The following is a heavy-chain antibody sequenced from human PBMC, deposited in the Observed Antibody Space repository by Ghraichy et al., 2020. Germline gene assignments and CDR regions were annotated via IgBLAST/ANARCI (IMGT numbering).Heavy chain of an antibody. Sequence: SETLSLTCTVSGGSISSGGYYWSWIRQHPGKGLEWIGYIYYSGSTYYNPSLKSRVTISVDTSKNQFSLKLSSVTAADTAVYYCAREEMETMITFGGVIVSTNYFDYWGQGTLVTVSS. J-gene: IGHJ4*02. V-gene: IGHV4-31*03. D-gene: IGHD3-16*02. CDR3: AREEMETMITFGGVIVSTNYFDY. CDR1: GGSISSGGYY. CDR2: IYYSGST.